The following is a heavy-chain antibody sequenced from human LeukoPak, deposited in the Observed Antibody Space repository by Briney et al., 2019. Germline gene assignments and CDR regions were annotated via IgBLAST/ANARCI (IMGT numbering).Heavy chain of an antibody. D-gene: IGHD2-15*01. CDR3: ASQRPGCSGGSCYHAYYFDY. CDR1: GGTFSSYA. CDR2: IIPIFGTA. Sequence: ASVKVSCKASGGTFSSYANSWVRQAPGQGLEWMGGIIPIFGTANYAQKFQGRVTITADESTSTAYMELSSLRSEDTAVYYCASQRPGCSGGSCYHAYYFDYWGQGTLVTVSS. J-gene: IGHJ4*02. V-gene: IGHV1-69*13.